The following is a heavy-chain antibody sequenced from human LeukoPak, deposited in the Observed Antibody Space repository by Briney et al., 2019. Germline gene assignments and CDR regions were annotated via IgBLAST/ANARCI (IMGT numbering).Heavy chain of an antibody. D-gene: IGHD2-21*02. Sequence: ASVKVSCKASGYTFTSYYMHWVRQAPGQGLEWMGIINPSGGSTSYAQKFQGRVTMTRDMSTSTVYMELSSLRSEDTAVYYCARAVVVTGSLDYWGQGTLVTVSS. CDR1: GYTFTSYY. CDR3: ARAVVVTGSLDY. V-gene: IGHV1-46*01. CDR2: INPSGGST. J-gene: IGHJ4*02.